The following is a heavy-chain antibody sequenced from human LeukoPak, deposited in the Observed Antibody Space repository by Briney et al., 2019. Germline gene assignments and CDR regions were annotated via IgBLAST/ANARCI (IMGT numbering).Heavy chain of an antibody. J-gene: IGHJ5*02. CDR3: ARGGYDFWSGYHSNWFDP. CDR2: INHSGST. CDR1: GGSFSGYY. D-gene: IGHD3-3*01. Sequence: SETLSLTCAVYGGSFSGYYWSWIRQPPGKGLEWIGEINHSGSTNYNPSLKSRVSISVDTSKNQFSLKLSSVTAADTAVYYCARGGYDFWSGYHSNWFDPWGQGTLVTVSS. V-gene: IGHV4-34*01.